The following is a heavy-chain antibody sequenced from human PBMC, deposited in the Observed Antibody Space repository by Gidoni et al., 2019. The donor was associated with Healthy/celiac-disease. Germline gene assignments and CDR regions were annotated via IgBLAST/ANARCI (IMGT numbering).Heavy chain of an antibody. CDR2: IYPGDSYT. D-gene: IGHD6-13*01. V-gene: IGHV5-51*01. Sequence: EVQLVQSGAEVKKPGESLKISCKGSGYSFTSYWIGWVRQMPGKGLEWMGIIYPGDSYTRYSPSFQGQVTISADKSISTAYLRWSSLKASDTAMYYCARRRPGLSRKQQLVPGWFDPWGQGTLVTVSS. CDR3: ARRRPGLSRKQQLVPGWFDP. CDR1: GYSFTSYW. J-gene: IGHJ5*02.